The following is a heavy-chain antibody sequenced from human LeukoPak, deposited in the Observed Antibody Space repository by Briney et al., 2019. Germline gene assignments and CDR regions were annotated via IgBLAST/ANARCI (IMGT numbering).Heavy chain of an antibody. CDR2: IKQDGSEE. CDR3: ARDTSPAIAATGYDAFDI. CDR1: GFTLSTYW. D-gene: IGHD6-13*01. V-gene: IGHV3-7*01. Sequence: PGGSLRLSCAASGFTLSTYWMSWVRQAPGKGLECVANIKQDGSEEHYVDSVKGRFTISRDNAKNSLYLQMNSLRVEDTAVYYCARDTSPAIAATGYDAFDIWGQGTMVIVSS. J-gene: IGHJ3*02.